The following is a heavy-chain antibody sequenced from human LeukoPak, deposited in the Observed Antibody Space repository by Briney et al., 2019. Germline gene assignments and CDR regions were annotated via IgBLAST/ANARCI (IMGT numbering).Heavy chain of an antibody. CDR3: ARTPSPIAAANWLDP. CDR1: GFTFSDYY. D-gene: IGHD6-13*01. V-gene: IGHV3-11*01. Sequence: GSLRLSCAASGFTFSDYYMSWIRQAPGKGLEWVSYISSSGSTIYYADSVKGRFTISRDNAKNSLSLQMNGLTTEDTAVYYCARTPSPIAAANWLDPWGQGTLVTVSS. CDR2: ISSSGSTI. J-gene: IGHJ5*02.